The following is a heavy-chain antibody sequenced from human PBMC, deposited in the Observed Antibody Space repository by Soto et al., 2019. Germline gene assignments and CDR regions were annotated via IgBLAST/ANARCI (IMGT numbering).Heavy chain of an antibody. J-gene: IGHJ6*01. V-gene: IGHV3-21*01. CDR2: ISSSSSYI. CDR1: VFTFSIYS. Sequence: PWGSLLLSCASSVFTFSIYSMNWVRQAPGKGLEWVSSISSSSSYIYYADSVKGRFTISRDNAKNSLYLQMNSLRAEDTAVYYCARDHRWKNGMDVWGQGTTVTVSS. CDR3: ARDHRWKNGMDV. D-gene: IGHD1-1*01.